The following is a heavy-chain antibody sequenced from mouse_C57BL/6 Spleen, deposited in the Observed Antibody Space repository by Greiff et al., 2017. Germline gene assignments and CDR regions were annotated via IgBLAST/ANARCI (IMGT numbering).Heavy chain of an antibody. CDR3: TDDYYFDY. CDR2: IRLKSDNYAT. Sequence: EVKLMESGGGLVQPGGSMKLSCVASGFTFSNYWMNWVRQSPEKGLEWVAQIRLKSDNYATHYAESVKERFTISRDDSKSSVYLQMNNLRAEDTGIYYCTDDYYFDYWGQGTTLTVSS. D-gene: IGHD2-4*01. J-gene: IGHJ2*01. CDR1: GFTFSNYW. V-gene: IGHV6-3*01.